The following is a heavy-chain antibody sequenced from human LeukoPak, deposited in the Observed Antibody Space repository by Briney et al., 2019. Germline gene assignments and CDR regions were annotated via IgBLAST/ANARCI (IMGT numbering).Heavy chain of an antibody. CDR2: ISAYNGNT. CDR1: GYTFTNYG. J-gene: IGHJ6*02. Sequence: ASVKVSCKASGYTFTNYGINWVRQAPGHGLEWMGWISAYNGNTNYAQNLQGRVTMTIDSSTNTAYMELRSLTSDDTAVYYCARRLTDSGGYYPYYYYGMDVWGQGTTVTVSS. V-gene: IGHV1-18*01. D-gene: IGHD3-22*01. CDR3: ARRLTDSGGYYPYYYYGMDV.